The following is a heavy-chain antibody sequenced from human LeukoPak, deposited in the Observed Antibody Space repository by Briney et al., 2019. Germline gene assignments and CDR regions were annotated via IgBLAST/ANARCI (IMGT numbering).Heavy chain of an antibody. CDR2: IIGSGVST. CDR3: AKDGRRSSLP. J-gene: IGHJ4*02. Sequence: GGSLRLSCAASGFTFSNYAMNWVRQAPGKGLEFVSAIIGSGVSTDYADSVKGRFTISRDNSNHTLYLQMNRLRAEDTAVYYCAKDGRRSSLPWGQGTLVTVSS. CDR1: GFTFSNYA. D-gene: IGHD6-13*01. V-gene: IGHV3-23*01.